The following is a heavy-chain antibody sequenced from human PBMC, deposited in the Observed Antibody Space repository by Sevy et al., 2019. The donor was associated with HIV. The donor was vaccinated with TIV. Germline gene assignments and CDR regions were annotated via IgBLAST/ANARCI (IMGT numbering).Heavy chain of an antibody. V-gene: IGHV3-33*01. Sequence: GGSLRLSCAASGFTPSTYGMHWVRQAPGKGLEWVAVIGYDGSNKYYADSVRGRFTISRDNYKNTLVLQMDSLRGEDTAVYYCARDPRMYGDYLLAYFDYWGQGTLVTVSS. CDR2: IGYDGSNK. CDR1: GFTPSTYG. CDR3: ARDPRMYGDYLLAYFDY. J-gene: IGHJ4*02. D-gene: IGHD2-8*01.